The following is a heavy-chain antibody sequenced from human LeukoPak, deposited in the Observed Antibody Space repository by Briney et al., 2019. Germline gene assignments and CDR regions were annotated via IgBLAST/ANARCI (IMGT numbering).Heavy chain of an antibody. CDR2: IIPILGIA. CDR3: ARGVAVAGSIDY. J-gene: IGHJ4*02. Sequence: SVKVSCKASGGTFSSYAISWVRQAPGQGLEWMGRIIPILGIANYAQKFQGRVTITADKSTSTAYMELSSLRSEDTAVYCCARGVAVAGSIDYWGQGTLVTVSS. V-gene: IGHV1-69*04. CDR1: GGTFSSYA. D-gene: IGHD6-19*01.